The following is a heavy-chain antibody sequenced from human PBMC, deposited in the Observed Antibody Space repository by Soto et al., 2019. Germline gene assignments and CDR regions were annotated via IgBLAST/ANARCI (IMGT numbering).Heavy chain of an antibody. CDR3: ARDDDNDANALDY. Sequence: PGGSLRLSCAASGFTFSKYDMHWVRQAPGKGLEWVALIWNDGIRKVYVDSVKGRFTISRDNSKNTLDLQMNNLRDEDTAVYYCARDDDNDANALDYWGPGTLVTVSS. CDR2: IWNDGIRK. J-gene: IGHJ4*02. V-gene: IGHV3-33*01. CDR1: GFTFSKYD.